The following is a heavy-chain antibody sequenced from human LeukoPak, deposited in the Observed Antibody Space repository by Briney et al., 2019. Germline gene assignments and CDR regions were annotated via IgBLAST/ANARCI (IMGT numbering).Heavy chain of an antibody. J-gene: IGHJ6*03. CDR1: GGSISSCY. Sequence: SETLSLTCTVSGGSISSCYWSWIRQPAGKGLEWIGRIYTSGSTNYNPSLKSRVTISVDTSKNQFSLKLNSVTAADTAVYYCARGATFRGTYYMDVWGKGTTVTVSS. CDR2: IYTSGST. D-gene: IGHD3-10*01. V-gene: IGHV4-4*07. CDR3: ARGATFRGTYYMDV.